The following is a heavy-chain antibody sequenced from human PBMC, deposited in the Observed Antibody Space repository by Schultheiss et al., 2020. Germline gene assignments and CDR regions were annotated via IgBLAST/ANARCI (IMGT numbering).Heavy chain of an antibody. V-gene: IGHV3-69-1*01. Sequence: GGSLRLSCAASGFTFSDYYMNWVRQAPGKGLEWVSSISSSSTIYYADSVKGRFTISRDNSKNTLYLQMNSLRAEDTAVYYCARSIAARNDAFDIWGQGTMVTVS. J-gene: IGHJ3*02. D-gene: IGHD6-6*01. CDR3: ARSIAARNDAFDI. CDR1: GFTFSDYY. CDR2: ISSSSTI.